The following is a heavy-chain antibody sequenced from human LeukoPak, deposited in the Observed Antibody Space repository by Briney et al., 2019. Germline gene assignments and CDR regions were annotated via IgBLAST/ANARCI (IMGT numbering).Heavy chain of an antibody. J-gene: IGHJ3*02. D-gene: IGHD3-16*02. V-gene: IGHV3-23*01. CDR1: GFTFSSYA. CDR2: ISGSGGST. CDR3: AKDLDYVWGSYRQAETIAAFDI. Sequence: PGGSLRLSRAASGFTFSSYAMSWVRQAPGKGLEWVSAISGSGGSTYYADSVKGRFTISRDNSKNTLYLEMNSLRAEDTAVYYCAKDLDYVWGSYRQAETIAAFDIWGQGTMVTVSS.